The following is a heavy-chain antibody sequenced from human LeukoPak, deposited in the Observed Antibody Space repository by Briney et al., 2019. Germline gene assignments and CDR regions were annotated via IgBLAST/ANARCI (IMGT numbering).Heavy chain of an antibody. D-gene: IGHD5-18*01. CDR2: IIPIFGTA. V-gene: IGHV1-69*06. CDR1: GGTFSSYA. Sequence: ASVKVSCKASGGTFSSYAISWVRQAPGQGLEWMGGIIPIFGTANYAQKFQGRVTITADKSTSTAYMELSSLRSEDTAVYYCARTGYSYGYPFDYWGQGTLVTVSS. J-gene: IGHJ4*02. CDR3: ARTGYSYGYPFDY.